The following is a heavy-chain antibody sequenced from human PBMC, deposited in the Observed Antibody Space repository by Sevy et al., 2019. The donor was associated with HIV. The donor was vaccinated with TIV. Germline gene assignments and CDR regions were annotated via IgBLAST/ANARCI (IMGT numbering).Heavy chain of an antibody. J-gene: IGHJ4*02. CDR3: ARVAVSYCTNDCYHRFDY. CDR1: GFSFSHYA. V-gene: IGHV3-30-3*01. CDR2: ISYDGTYK. D-gene: IGHD2-8*01. Sequence: GGSLRLSCAVSGFSFSHYAFHWVRQAPGKGLEWVSLISYDGTYKYYADSVKGRFTISRDNSKKTLYLQMNSLRGNDTAVSYCARVAVSYCTNDCYHRFDYWGPGALVTVSS.